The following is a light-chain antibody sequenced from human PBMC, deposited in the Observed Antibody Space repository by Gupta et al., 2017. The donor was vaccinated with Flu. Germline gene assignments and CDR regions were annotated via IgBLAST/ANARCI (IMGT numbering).Light chain of an antibody. CDR3: QSYEV. V-gene: IGLV6-57*01. CDR2: EDN. Sequence: CTRSSGSIASNYVHWYQQRPGTSPTNVIYEDNQISSGVPHRFSGSIDTSSNSASLTISGLKTEYEAYYYCQSYEVFGGGTKLTVL. CDR1: SGSIASNY. J-gene: IGLJ3*02.